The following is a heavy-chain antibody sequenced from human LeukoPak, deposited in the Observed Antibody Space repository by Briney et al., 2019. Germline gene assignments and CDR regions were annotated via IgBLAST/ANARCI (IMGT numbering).Heavy chain of an antibody. Sequence: PSQTLSLTCAVSGGSISSGGYSWSWIRQPPGKGLEWIGYIYHIGSTYYNPSLKSRVTISVDRSKNQFSLKLSSVTAADTAVYYCARGPYYYDSSGYGLLSAFDIWGQGTMVTVSS. D-gene: IGHD3-22*01. CDR1: GGSISSGGYS. CDR2: IYHIGST. V-gene: IGHV4-30-2*01. CDR3: ARGPYYYDSSGYGLLSAFDI. J-gene: IGHJ3*02.